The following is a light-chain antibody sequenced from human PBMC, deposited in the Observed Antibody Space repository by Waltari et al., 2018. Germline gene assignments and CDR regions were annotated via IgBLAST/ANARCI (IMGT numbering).Light chain of an antibody. CDR1: KNIDAS. CDR2: GAS. Sequence: EIVMTQSPETMSVSPGQRVTLSCRASKNIDASLAWHQQRPGQAPRFLISGASYRVTGIPDRFSGGGSGTEFTLTISSLQSEDVAIYYCQQFHTWPLTFGGGTKVEIK. CDR3: QQFHTWPLT. J-gene: IGKJ4*01. V-gene: IGKV3-15*01.